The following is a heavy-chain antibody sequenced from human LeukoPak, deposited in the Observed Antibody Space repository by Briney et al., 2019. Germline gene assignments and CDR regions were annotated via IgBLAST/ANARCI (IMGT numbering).Heavy chain of an antibody. CDR1: GGSISSSSYY. D-gene: IGHD3-10*01. V-gene: IGHV4-39*07. CDR2: IYYSGST. J-gene: IGHJ5*02. CDR3: ARSRGSAPENWFDP. Sequence: PSATLSLTGPVAGGSISSSSYYWGWIRQPPGKGLGWIGSIYYSGSTYYNPSLKSRVTISVDKSKNQFSLKLSSVTAADTAVYYCARSRGSAPENWFDPWGQGTLVTVSS.